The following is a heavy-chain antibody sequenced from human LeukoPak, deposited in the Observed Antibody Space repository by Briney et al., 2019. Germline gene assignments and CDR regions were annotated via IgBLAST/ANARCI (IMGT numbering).Heavy chain of an antibody. Sequence: GASVKVSCKASGYTFTSYDINWVRQATGQGLEWMGWMNPNSGNTGYAQKFQGRVTMTRNTSISTAYMEPSSLRSEDTAVYYCARGEYYDFWSGYYLWGQGTLVAVSS. D-gene: IGHD3-3*01. J-gene: IGHJ5*02. CDR2: MNPNSGNT. CDR3: ARGEYYDFWSGYYL. V-gene: IGHV1-8*01. CDR1: GYTFTSYD.